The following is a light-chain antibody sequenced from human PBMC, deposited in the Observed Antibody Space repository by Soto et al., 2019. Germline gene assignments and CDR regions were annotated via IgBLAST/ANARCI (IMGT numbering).Light chain of an antibody. CDR2: GAS. CDR1: QSVSSSY. V-gene: IGKV3-20*01. Sequence: EIVLTQSPGTLSLSPGERATLSCRASQSVSSSYLAWYQQKTGQAPRLLIYGASSRATGIPDRFSGSGSGTDFTLTISRLEPEDFAVYYCQPYGSSPVITFGQGTRLEIK. CDR3: QPYGSSPVIT. J-gene: IGKJ5*01.